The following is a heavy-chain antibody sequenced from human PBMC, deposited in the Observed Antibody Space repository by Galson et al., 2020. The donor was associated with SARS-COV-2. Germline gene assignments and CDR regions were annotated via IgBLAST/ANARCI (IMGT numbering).Heavy chain of an antibody. CDR3: AKDGEDIVVVVAAPTNWFDP. CDR1: GFTFSSYA. J-gene: IGHJ5*02. D-gene: IGHD2-15*01. V-gene: IGHV3-23*01. Sequence: GESLKISCAASGFTFSSYAMSWVRQAPGKGLEWVSAISGSGGSTYYADSVKGRFTISRDNSKNTLYLQMNSLRAEDTAVYYCAKDGEDIVVVVAAPTNWFDPGAREPWSPSPQ. CDR2: ISGSGGST.